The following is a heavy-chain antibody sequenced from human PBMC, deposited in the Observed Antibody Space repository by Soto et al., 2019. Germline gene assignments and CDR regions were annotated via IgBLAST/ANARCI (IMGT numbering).Heavy chain of an antibody. V-gene: IGHV1-18*01. CDR3: ARENVLSYVDTAMVDYFDY. CDR2: ISGYNGDT. CDR1: GYTFNTYS. Sequence: ASVKGSYKASGYTFNTYSISWVRQAPGQGLEWMGWISGYNGDTHYAQKFQGRVTMTTDTSTSTAYMELRSLRSDDTAMYYCARENVLSYVDTAMVDYFDYWGQGTLVTVS. J-gene: IGHJ4*02. D-gene: IGHD5-18*01.